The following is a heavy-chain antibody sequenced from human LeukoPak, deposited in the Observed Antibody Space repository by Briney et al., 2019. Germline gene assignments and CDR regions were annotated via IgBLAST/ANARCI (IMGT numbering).Heavy chain of an antibody. CDR2: IKQDGSEK. Sequence: GGSLRLSCAASGFTSSSYWMSWVRQAPGKGLEWVANIKQDGSEKKYVDSVKGRFTISRDNAKNSLYLQMNSLRAEDTAVFYCARVRNTIFGVTSFDYWGQGTLVTVSS. J-gene: IGHJ4*02. CDR1: GFTSSSYW. D-gene: IGHD3-3*01. CDR3: ARVRNTIFGVTSFDY. V-gene: IGHV3-7*01.